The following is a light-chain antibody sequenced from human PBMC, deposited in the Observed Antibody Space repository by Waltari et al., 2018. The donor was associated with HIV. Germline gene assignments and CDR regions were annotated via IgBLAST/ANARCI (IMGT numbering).Light chain of an antibody. J-gene: IGKJ4*01. Sequence: EIMMMQSPDALYESPGERVSLSCRASQDVFRHVAWYQQKPGLPPRLVIFDTSIRATGVPARFSGSGSGTEFILTIISLQPEDFAVYYCLQYNAWPPVTFGGGTKVDI. CDR1: QDVFRH. V-gene: IGKV3-15*01. CDR3: LQYNAWPPVT. CDR2: DTS.